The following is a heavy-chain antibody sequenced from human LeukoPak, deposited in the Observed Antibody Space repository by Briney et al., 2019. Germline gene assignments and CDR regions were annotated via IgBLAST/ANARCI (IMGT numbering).Heavy chain of an antibody. CDR2: MNPNSGNT. CDR1: GYTFTSYD. V-gene: IGHV1-8*01. Sequence: ASVKVSCKASGYTFTSYDINWVRQATGQGLEWMGWMNPNSGNTGYAQKFQGRVTMTRNTSISTAYMELSSLRSEDTAVYYCARGVDCGGDCSLGYYYYMDVWGKGTTVTVSS. CDR3: ARGVDCGGDCSLGYYYYMDV. D-gene: IGHD2-21*02. J-gene: IGHJ6*03.